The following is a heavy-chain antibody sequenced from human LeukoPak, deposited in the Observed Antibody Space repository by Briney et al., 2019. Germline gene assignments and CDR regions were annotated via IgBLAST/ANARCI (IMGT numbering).Heavy chain of an antibody. D-gene: IGHD2-21*01. CDR1: GSSITSHY. V-gene: IGHV4-59*11. J-gene: IGHJ3*02. CDR3: ARGTYSLSFDM. Sequence: SETLSLTCGVSGSSITSHYWSWIRQPPGKGLELIGYIQYSGSTNYNPSLRSRVTISLDMPKNQFSLKVTSVTAADTALYFRARGTYSLSFDMWGLGTLVTVSS. CDR2: IQYSGST.